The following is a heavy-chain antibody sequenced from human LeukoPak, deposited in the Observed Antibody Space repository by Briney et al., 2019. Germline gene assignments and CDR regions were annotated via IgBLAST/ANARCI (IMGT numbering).Heavy chain of an antibody. V-gene: IGHV1-69*05. CDR1: GGTFSSYA. J-gene: IGHJ4*02. D-gene: IGHD3-9*01. Sequence: ASVKVSCKASGGTFSSYAISWVRQAPGQGLEWMRRIIPIFGTANYAQKFQGRVTITTDESTSTAYMELSSLRSEDTAVYYCASTNYDILTGYPIYYFDYWGQGNLVTVSS. CDR2: IIPIFGTA. CDR3: ASTNYDILTGYPIYYFDY.